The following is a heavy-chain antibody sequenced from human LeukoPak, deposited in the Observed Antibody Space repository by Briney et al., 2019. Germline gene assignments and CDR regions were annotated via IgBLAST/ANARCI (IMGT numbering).Heavy chain of an antibody. D-gene: IGHD2-15*01. CDR2: ISSSGNYV. CDR3: ARNSTVVAETFDI. Sequence: GGSLRLSCAASGFTFSSYSMNWVRQAPGKGLEWVSSISSSGNYVYYADSMKGRFTISRDNAKTSLYLQMNSLRAEDTAVYYCARNSTVVAETFDIWGQGTMVTVSS. V-gene: IGHV3-21*01. CDR1: GFTFSSYS. J-gene: IGHJ3*02.